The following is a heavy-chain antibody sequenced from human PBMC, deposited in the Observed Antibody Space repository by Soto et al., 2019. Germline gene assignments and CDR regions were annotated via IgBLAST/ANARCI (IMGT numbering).Heavy chain of an antibody. CDR1: GFTFSYYE. CDR3: ARDTGRASADL. V-gene: IGHV3-48*03. Sequence: EVQLAESGGDLVQPGGSLRLSCIGSGFTFSYYEMNWVRQAPGKGLERVAFISHTDRLTHYPDSVRGRFTISRDNAKNSLYLHMTSLRVEHTAVYYCARDTGRASADLWGQGTLVTVSS. D-gene: IGHD6-13*01. CDR2: ISHTDRLT. J-gene: IGHJ5*02.